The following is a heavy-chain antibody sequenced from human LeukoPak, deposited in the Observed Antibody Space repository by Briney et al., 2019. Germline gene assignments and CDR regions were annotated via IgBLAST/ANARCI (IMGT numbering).Heavy chain of an antibody. D-gene: IGHD2-15*01. J-gene: IGHJ4*02. CDR2: TYHRSKWFN. V-gene: IGHV6-1*01. CDR3: VRAAVVVLATMFDY. CDR1: GXSVSSNSFA. Sequence: SQTLSLTCAISGXSVSSNSFAWNWFRQSPSRGLEWLGRTYHRSKWFNEYAFSVKSRLTIYPDTSNNQFSLVLNSVTPEDTAVYYCVRAAVVVLATMFDYWGQGTLVTVSS.